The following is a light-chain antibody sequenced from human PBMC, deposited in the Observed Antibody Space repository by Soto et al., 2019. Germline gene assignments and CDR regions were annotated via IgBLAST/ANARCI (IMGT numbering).Light chain of an antibody. CDR1: KLGDKY. CDR3: QAWDSSLWVV. CDR2: QDS. J-gene: IGLJ2*01. V-gene: IGLV3-1*01. Sequence: SYELTQPPSVSVSPGQTASITCSGDKLGDKYACWYQQKPGQSPVLVIYQDSKRPSGIPERFSGSNSGNTATLTISGTQAMDEADYYCQAWDSSLWVVFGGGTKVTVL.